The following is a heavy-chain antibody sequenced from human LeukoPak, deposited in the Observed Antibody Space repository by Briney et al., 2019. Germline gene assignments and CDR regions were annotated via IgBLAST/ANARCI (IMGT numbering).Heavy chain of an antibody. V-gene: IGHV4-59*01. Sequence: TSETLSLTCTVSGGSISNYYWSWIRQPPGKGLEWIGYIYYSGSTKYNPSLKSRVTISVDTSKNQFSLRLSSVTAADTAVYYCARVEMGSIDYWGQGTLVTVSS. J-gene: IGHJ4*02. D-gene: IGHD5-24*01. CDR1: GGSISNYY. CDR3: ARVEMGSIDY. CDR2: IYYSGST.